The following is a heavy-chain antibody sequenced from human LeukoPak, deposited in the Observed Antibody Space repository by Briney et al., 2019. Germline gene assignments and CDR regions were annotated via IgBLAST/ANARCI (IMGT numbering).Heavy chain of an antibody. CDR1: GGSISSYY. V-gene: IGHV4-59*08. J-gene: IGHJ4*02. Sequence: PSETLSLTCTVSGGSISSYYWSWIRQPPGKGLEWIGYIYYSGSTNYNPSLKSRVTISVDTSKNQFSLKLSSVTAADTAVYYCASGLTRAWTLQPFDYWGQGTLVTVSS. CDR2: IYYSGST. D-gene: IGHD1-1*01. CDR3: ASGLTRAWTLQPFDY.